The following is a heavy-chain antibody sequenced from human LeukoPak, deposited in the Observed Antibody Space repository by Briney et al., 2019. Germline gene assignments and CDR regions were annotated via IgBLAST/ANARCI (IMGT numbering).Heavy chain of an antibody. CDR2: IISKANSYAT. CDR1: GFTFRGSA. D-gene: IGHD3-9*01. V-gene: IGHV3-73*01. CDR3: LSYYDILTGYYNSDY. Sequence: GGALKLPCAAPGFTFRGSAMHWVRQASGKGLEWVGRIISKANSYATAYAASVKGRFTISRDDSKNTAYLQMNSLKTEDTAVYYCLSYYDILTGYYNSDYWGQGTLVTVSS. J-gene: IGHJ4*02.